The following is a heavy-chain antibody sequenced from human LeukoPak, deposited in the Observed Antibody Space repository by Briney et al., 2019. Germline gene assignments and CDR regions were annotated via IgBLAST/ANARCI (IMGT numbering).Heavy chain of an antibody. D-gene: IGHD4-23*01. CDR2: ISGSGGST. J-gene: IGHJ6*02. CDR1: GFTFSSYA. V-gene: IGHV3-23*01. CDR3: ARVRVITPTYGMDV. Sequence: PGGSLRLSCAASGFTFSSYAMSWVRQAPGKGLEWVSAISGSGGSTYFADSVKGRFSISRDNAKNSLYLQMNSLRAEDTAVYYCARVRVITPTYGMDVWGQGTTVTVSS.